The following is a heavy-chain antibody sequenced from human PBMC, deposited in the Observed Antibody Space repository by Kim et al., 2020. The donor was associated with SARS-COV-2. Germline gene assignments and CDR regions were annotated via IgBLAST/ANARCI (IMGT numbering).Heavy chain of an antibody. V-gene: IGHV7-4-1*02. Sequence: ASVKVSCKASGYTFTSYAMNWVRQAPGQGLEWMGWINTNTGNPTYAQGFTGRFVFSLDTSVSTAYLQISSLKAEDTAVYYCARDRKTPPYTYYYDSSGYYPYTFDYWGQGTLVTVSS. CDR2: INTNTGNP. CDR1: GYTFTSYA. D-gene: IGHD3-22*01. J-gene: IGHJ4*02. CDR3: ARDRKTPPYTYYYDSSGYYPYTFDY.